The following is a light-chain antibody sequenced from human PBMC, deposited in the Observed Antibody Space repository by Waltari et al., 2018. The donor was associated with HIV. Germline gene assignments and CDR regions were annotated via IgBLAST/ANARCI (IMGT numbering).Light chain of an antibody. V-gene: IGKV3-15*01. CDR2: SAS. CDR3: QQYGSWPLT. CDR1: QSVTSN. J-gene: IGKJ4*01. Sequence: EIVMTLSPATLYVSPGDRTIISCRASQSVTSNLDWYKQKPGQAPRLLIHSASTRATGIPARFSGGGSGTDFTLTITSLQAEDSGFYYCQQYGSWPLTFGGGTKVEIK.